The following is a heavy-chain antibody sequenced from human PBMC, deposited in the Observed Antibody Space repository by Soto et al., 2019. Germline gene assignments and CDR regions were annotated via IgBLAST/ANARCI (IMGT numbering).Heavy chain of an antibody. V-gene: IGHV1-18*01. CDR2: ISAHNGNT. CDR3: ARGRYGDY. Sequence: QVHLVQSGAEVKKPGASVKVSCKGSGYAFTTYGITWVRQAPGQGLAWMGWISAHNGNTTYAQKLQGRVTVTRDTSTSTAYMELRSLRSDDTAVYYCARGRYGDYWGQGALVTVSS. D-gene: IGHD1-1*01. CDR1: GYAFTTYG. J-gene: IGHJ4*02.